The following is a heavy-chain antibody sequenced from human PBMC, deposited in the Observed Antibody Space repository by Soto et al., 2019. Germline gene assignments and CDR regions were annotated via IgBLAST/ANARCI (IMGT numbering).Heavy chain of an antibody. V-gene: IGHV1-18*01. CDR3: ARVANVATTSGFDY. J-gene: IGHJ4*02. CDR1: GYTFTNYG. CDR2: ISVYSGNT. D-gene: IGHD5-12*01. Sequence: QVQLVQSGAEVKKPGASVKVSCKASGYTFTNYGITWVRQAPGQGLEWMGWISVYSGNTDYPQKLQGRVTLTRDTSTTTAYMEGRGLRSDDTAVYYCARVANVATTSGFDYWGQGTLVTVSS.